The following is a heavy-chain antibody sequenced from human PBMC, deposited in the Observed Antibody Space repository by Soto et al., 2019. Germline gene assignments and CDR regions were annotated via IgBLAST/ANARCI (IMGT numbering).Heavy chain of an antibody. CDR1: GFIVSSNY. D-gene: IGHD4-17*01. CDR3: ARGRPGYGDYDY. Sequence: SGGSLRLSCAASGFIVSSNYMSWVRQAPGKGLEWVAVIYRDGAPYYADFVEGRFTISRDNSENTLYFQMNSLRAEDTAVYYCARGRPGYGDYDYWGQGTLVTVSS. J-gene: IGHJ4*02. CDR2: IYRDGAP. V-gene: IGHV3-66*01.